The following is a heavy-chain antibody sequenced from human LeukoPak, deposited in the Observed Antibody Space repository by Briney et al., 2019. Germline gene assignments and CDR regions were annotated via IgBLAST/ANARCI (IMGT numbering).Heavy chain of an antibody. CDR3: ARRVTIVANWFDP. Sequence: SETLSLTCTVSGGSISSYYWSWVRQPPGKGLEWIGHIYYSGSTNYNPSLKSRVTISVDTSKNQFSLKLSSVTAADTAVYYCARRVTIVANWFDPWGQGTLVTV. V-gene: IGHV4-59*08. CDR1: GGSISSYY. D-gene: IGHD5-12*01. CDR2: IYYSGST. J-gene: IGHJ5*02.